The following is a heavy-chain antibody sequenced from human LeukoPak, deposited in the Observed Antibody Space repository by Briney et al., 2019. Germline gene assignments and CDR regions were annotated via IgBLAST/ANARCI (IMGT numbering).Heavy chain of an antibody. CDR3: ARVISGTWLWF. CDR2: IIPTLEVA. CDR1: GGTLSSYA. J-gene: IGHJ4*02. Sequence: SVDVSCKASGGTLSSYAITWVRQAPGLGLEWMGRIIPTLEVANYAQKFQGRVTITADKSTSTAYMELSSLRPEDTAVYYCARVISGTWLWFWGQGTLVTVSS. D-gene: IGHD1-14*01. V-gene: IGHV1-69*04.